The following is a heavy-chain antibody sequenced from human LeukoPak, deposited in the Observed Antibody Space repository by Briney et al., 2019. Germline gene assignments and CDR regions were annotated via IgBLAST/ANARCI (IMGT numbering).Heavy chain of an antibody. Sequence: GGSLRLSCAASGFTFSSNWMSWVRQAPGRGLEWVANIRQDGSDKYYMDSVKGRFTISRDNAKNSLSLQMNSLRVEDTAVYYCARDRDCGDGGCYPHFDYWGQGVRVTVSS. J-gene: IGHJ4*02. CDR3: ARDRDCGDGGCYPHFDY. CDR1: GFTFSSNW. V-gene: IGHV3-7*01. D-gene: IGHD2-15*01. CDR2: IRQDGSDK.